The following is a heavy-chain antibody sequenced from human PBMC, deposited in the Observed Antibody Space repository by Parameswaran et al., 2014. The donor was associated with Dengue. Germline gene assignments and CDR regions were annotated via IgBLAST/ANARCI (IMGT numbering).Heavy chain of an antibody. Sequence: RWIRQPPGKGLEWIGHIFYSGSTNYNPSLKSRLNISLDTSKNQFSLKLSSVTAADTAVYYCAMSLYYFDSSGVISEGAFDIWGQGTMVTVSS. CDR3: AMSLYYFDSSGVISEGAFDI. D-gene: IGHD3-22*01. V-gene: IGHV4-59*08. CDR2: IFYSGST. J-gene: IGHJ3*02.